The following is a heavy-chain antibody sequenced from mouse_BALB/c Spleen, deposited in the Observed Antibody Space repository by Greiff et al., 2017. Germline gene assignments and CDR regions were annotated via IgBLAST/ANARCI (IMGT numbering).Heavy chain of an antibody. CDR3: ARSVYGSSPHWYFDV. CDR2: ISYSGST. D-gene: IGHD1-1*01. J-gene: IGHJ1*01. V-gene: IGHV3-2*02. Sequence: EVKLQESGPGLVKPSQSLSLTCTVTGYSITSDYAWNWIRQFPGNKLEWMGYISYSGSTSYNPSLKSRISITRDTSKNQFFLQLNSVTTEDTATYYCARSVYGSSPHWYFDVWGAGTTVTVSS. CDR1: GYSITSDYA.